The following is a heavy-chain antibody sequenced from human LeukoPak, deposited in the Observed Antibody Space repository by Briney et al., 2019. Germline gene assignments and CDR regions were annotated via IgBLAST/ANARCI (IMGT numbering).Heavy chain of an antibody. CDR3: AREWCNGGKNWFDP. D-gene: IGHD2-15*01. V-gene: IGHV4-59*01. CDR1: GGSISSYY. Sequence: PSETLSLTCTVSGGSISSYYWSWIRQPPGKGLEWIGYIYYSGSTNYNPSLKSRVTISVDTSKNQFSLKLSSVTAADTAVYYCAREWCNGGKNWFDPWGQGTLVTVSS. J-gene: IGHJ5*02. CDR2: IYYSGST.